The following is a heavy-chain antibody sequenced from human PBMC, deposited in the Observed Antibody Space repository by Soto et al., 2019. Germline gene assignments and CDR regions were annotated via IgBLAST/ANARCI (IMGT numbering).Heavy chain of an antibody. CDR2: INPSGGST. CDR1: GYTFTSYY. J-gene: IGHJ6*01. Sequence: ASVKVSCKASGYTFTSYYMHWVRQARGQGREWMGIINPSGGSTSYAQKFQGRVTMTRDTSTSTVYMELSSLRSEDTAVYYCARGADTAMVTRYGMQVLGEASTFTVS. CDR3: ARGADTAMVTRYGMQV. V-gene: IGHV1-46*01. D-gene: IGHD5-18*01.